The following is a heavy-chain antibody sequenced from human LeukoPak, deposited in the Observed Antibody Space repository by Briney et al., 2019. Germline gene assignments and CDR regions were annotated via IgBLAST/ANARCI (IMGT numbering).Heavy chain of an antibody. V-gene: IGHV4-59*12. CDR3: ARGVMRRSSPDY. J-gene: IGHJ4*02. D-gene: IGHD6-6*01. CDR1: GGSISSYY. CDR2: IYYSGST. Sequence: ASETLSLTCTVSGGSISSYYWSWIRQPPGKGLEWIGYIYYSGSTNYNPSLKSRVTISVDTSKNQFSLKLSSVTAADTAVYYCARGVMRRSSPDYWGQGTLVTVSS.